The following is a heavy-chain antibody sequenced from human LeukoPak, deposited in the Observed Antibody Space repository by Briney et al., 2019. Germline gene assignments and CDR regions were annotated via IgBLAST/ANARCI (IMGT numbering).Heavy chain of an antibody. CDR2: IYSGGST. Sequence: GGSLSLSFAASGFTVSSNYMSWVRQAPGKGLEWVSVIYSGGSTYYADSVKGRFTISRDNSKNTLYLQMNSLRAEDTAVYYCARTVVTAMVAWFDPWGQGTLVTVSS. CDR3: ARTVVTAMVAWFDP. D-gene: IGHD2-21*02. V-gene: IGHV3-53*01. CDR1: GFTVSSNY. J-gene: IGHJ5*02.